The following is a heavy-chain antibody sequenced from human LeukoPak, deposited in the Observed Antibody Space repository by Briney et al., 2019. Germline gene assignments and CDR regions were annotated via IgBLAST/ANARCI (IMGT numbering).Heavy chain of an antibody. CDR2: IYYSGST. CDR1: GFTFSHYW. J-gene: IGHJ4*02. Sequence: TGGSLRLSCAASGFTFSHYWMSWVRQAPGKGLEWIGYIYYSGSTNYNPSLKSRVTISVDTSKNQFSLKLSSVTAADTAVYYCAREEATVTTYSGPFDYWGQGTLVTVSS. CDR3: AREEATVTTYSGPFDY. D-gene: IGHD4-17*01. V-gene: IGHV4-59*01.